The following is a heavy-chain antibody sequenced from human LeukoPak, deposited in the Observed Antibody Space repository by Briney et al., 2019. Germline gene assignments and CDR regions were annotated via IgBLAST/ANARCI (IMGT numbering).Heavy chain of an antibody. CDR1: GFTFSSYA. D-gene: IGHD6-13*01. CDR3: AKTRPLDSSSWSHGDY. J-gene: IGHJ4*02. CDR2: ISGSGDST. V-gene: IGHV3-23*01. Sequence: GGSLRLSCAASGFTFSSYAMSWVRQAPGKGLEWVSAISGSGDSTYYGDSVKGRFTISRDNSKNTLYLQMNSLRAEDTAVYYCAKTRPLDSSSWSHGDYWGQGTLVAVSS.